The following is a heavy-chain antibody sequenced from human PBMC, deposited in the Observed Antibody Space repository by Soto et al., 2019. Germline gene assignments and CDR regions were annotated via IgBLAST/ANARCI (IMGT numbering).Heavy chain of an antibody. J-gene: IGHJ4*02. CDR1: GGTFSSYT. CDR2: IIPIPGIA. V-gene: IGHV1-69*02. D-gene: IGHD3-10*01. Sequence: QVQLVQSGAEVKKPGSSVKVSCKASGGTFSSYTISWVRQAPGQGLEWMGRIIPIPGIANYAQKFHGRVTITADKSPRTAYMELSSLRSEDTAVYYSGRQEYYCGSGAFFDYCGQGTLVTVSS. CDR3: GRQEYYCGSGAFFDY.